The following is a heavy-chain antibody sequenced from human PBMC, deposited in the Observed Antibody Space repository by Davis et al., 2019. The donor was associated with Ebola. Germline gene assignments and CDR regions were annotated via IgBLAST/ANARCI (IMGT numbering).Heavy chain of an antibody. J-gene: IGHJ5*02. Sequence: PGGSLRLSCVASGFIFSSYAMSWVRQAPGKGLEWVSSISVRSITYHADSVKGRFTISRDNSKNTLYLQMNSLRAEDTVVYYCAKVHPPTTVTTGWFDPWGQGTLVTVSS. CDR1: GFIFSSYA. CDR2: ISVRSIT. CDR3: AKVHPPTTVTTGWFDP. D-gene: IGHD4-17*01. V-gene: IGHV3-23*01.